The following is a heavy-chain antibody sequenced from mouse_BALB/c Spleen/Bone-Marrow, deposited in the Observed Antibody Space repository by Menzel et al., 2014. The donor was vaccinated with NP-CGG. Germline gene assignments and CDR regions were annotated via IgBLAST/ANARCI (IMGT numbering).Heavy chain of an antibody. CDR3: ASYRYAWYFDV. CDR2: IDPANGNT. Sequence: DVQLQESGAELVKPGASVKLSCTASGFNITDTYMHWVKQRPEQGLEWIGRIDPANGNTKYDPKFQGKATITADTSSNTAYLQLSSLTSEDTAVYYCASYRYAWYFDVWGAGTTVTVSS. D-gene: IGHD2-14*01. CDR1: GFNITDTY. V-gene: IGHV14-3*02. J-gene: IGHJ1*01.